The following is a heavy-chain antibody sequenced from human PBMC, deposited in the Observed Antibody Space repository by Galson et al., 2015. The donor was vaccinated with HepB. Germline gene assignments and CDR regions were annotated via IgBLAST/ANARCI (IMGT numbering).Heavy chain of an antibody. CDR1: GLAFGTYG. V-gene: IGHV3-23*01. Sequence: SLRLCCAASGLAFGTYGMHWVRQAAGLGREWVAAISGSGGSTYYADSVKGRFTISRDNSKNTLYLQMNSLRAEDTAVYYCAKDHRRGELRFLEWLLSDYFDYWGQGTLVTVSS. CDR3: AKDHRRGELRFLEWLLSDYFDY. D-gene: IGHD3-3*01. J-gene: IGHJ4*02. CDR2: ISGSGGST.